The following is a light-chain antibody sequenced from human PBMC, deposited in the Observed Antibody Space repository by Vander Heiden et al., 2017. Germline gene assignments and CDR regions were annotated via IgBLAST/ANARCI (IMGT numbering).Light chain of an antibody. CDR2: QDS. J-gene: IGLJ2*01. Sequence: EVPPPPSVSVSPGQTASITCSGDKLGDKYACWYQQKPGQSPVLVIYQDSKRPSGIPERFSGSNSGNTATLTISGTQAMDEADYYCQAWDSSTVVFGGGTKLTVL. CDR3: QAWDSSTVV. V-gene: IGLV3-1*01. CDR1: KLGDKY.